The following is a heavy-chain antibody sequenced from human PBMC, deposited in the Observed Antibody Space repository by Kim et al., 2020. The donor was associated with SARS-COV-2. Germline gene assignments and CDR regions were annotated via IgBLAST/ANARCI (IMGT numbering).Heavy chain of an antibody. CDR3: ARGLTAAGANNFDY. D-gene: IGHD6-13*01. CDR1: GGSISGYY. V-gene: IGHV4-4*07. CDR2: IYTSGST. Sequence: SETLSLTCTVSGGSISGYYWTWIRQPAGKGLEWIGRIYTSGSTNYNPSLESRVTMSVDTSKTQFSLELTSVTAADTAVYYCARGLTAAGANNFDYWSQGT. J-gene: IGHJ4*02.